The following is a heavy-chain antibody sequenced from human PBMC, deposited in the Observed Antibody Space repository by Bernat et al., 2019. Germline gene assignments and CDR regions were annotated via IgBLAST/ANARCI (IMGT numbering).Heavy chain of an antibody. CDR1: GFTVSNNY. D-gene: IGHD2/OR15-2a*01. V-gene: IGHV3-53*02. CDR2: VYPSGIT. CDR3: ARATSYYLPSDY. Sequence: EVQLVETGGGLIQPGGSLRLSCAASGFTVSNNYISWVRQAPGKGLEWVSVVYPSGITYHADSVKGRFTLSRDKSKNSLSLQMNNRGAEDTAVYDCARATSYYLPSDYWGQGTLVTVSS. J-gene: IGHJ4*02.